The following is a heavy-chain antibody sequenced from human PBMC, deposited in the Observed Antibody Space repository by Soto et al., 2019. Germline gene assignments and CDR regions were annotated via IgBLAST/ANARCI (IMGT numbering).Heavy chain of an antibody. J-gene: IGHJ4*02. V-gene: IGHV3-30*18. D-gene: IGHD4-17*01. CDR2: MSFDGSNQ. CDR1: GFVFNTYD. CDR3: AKEYGDLNY. Sequence: QVQLVESGGGVVQPGRSLRLSCAASGFVFNTYDMHWVRQAPGKGLEWVAAMSFDGSNQHYADSVKGRFTISRDNSTNTLFLQMNSMRPEDKAVYYCAKEYGDLNYWGQGTLVTVSS.